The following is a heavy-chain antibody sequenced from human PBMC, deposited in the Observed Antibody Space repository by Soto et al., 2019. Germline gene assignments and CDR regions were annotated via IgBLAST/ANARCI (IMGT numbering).Heavy chain of an antibody. V-gene: IGHV3-30*04. CDR2: TSYDGKNK. CDR3: VIERAIAATGIFYY. CDR1: GFTFSNFV. J-gene: IGHJ4*02. D-gene: IGHD6-13*01. Sequence: QVQLVVSGGGVVQPGGSLRLSCAASGFTFSNFVMHWVRQAPGKGLEWVAATSYDGKNKDHADSVKGRFTISRDNSKNTLYLQMNSLRHEDTAVYFCVIERAIAATGIFYYWGQGTLVTVSS.